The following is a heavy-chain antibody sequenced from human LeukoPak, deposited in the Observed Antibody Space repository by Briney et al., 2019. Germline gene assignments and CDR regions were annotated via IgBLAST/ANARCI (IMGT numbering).Heavy chain of an antibody. CDR1: GFTFSSYS. CDR2: ISSSSSYI. CDR3: ARGRAVRGVITSFDY. D-gene: IGHD3-10*01. Sequence: PGGSLRLSCAASGFTFSSYSMNWVRQAPGKGLEWVSSISSSSSYIYYADSVKGRFTISRDNAKNSLYLQMNSLRAEDTAVYYCARGRAVRGVITSFDYWGQGTLVTVSS. J-gene: IGHJ4*02. V-gene: IGHV3-21*01.